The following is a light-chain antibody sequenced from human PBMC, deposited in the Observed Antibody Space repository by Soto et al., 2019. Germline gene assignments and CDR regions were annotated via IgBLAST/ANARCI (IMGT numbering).Light chain of an antibody. J-gene: IGKJ5*01. CDR2: GAS. CDR3: QQYNNWPPIT. V-gene: IGKV3-15*01. CDR1: QSVSSN. Sequence: EIVMTQSPATLSVSPGERATLSCGASQSVSSNLAWYQLKPGQAPRLLIYGASTRATSIPARFSGSGSGTEFTLTISSLQSEDVAVYYCQQYNNWPPITFGQGTRLEIK.